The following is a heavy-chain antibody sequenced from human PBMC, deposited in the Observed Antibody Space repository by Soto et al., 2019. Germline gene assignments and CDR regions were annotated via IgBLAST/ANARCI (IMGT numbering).Heavy chain of an antibody. Sequence: PGGSLRLSCAASGFTFSSYAMSWVRQAPGKGLEWVSAISGSGGSTYYADSVKGRFTISRDNSKNTPYLQMNSLRAEDTAVYYCAKVGEYSGYDLDAFDIWGQGTMVTVSS. V-gene: IGHV3-23*01. CDR1: GFTFSSYA. J-gene: IGHJ3*02. CDR2: ISGSGGST. CDR3: AKVGEYSGYDLDAFDI. D-gene: IGHD5-12*01.